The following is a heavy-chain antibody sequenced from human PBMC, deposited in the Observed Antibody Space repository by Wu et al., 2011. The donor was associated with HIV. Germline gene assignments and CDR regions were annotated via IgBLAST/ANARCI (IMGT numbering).Heavy chain of an antibody. Sequence: QVQLVQSGAEVREPGSSVKVSCKAFGYTFSAYYIHWVRQAPGQGLEWMGWIKPNSGGTKFAPKFQGRVAMTRDTSINTAFMELDGLTFDDTAVYYCARDLGGQVTTPGYFGLDVWGQGTTVSVSS. CDR1: GYTFSAYY. V-gene: IGHV1-2*02. D-gene: IGHD4-17*01. CDR3: ARDLGGQVTTPGYFGLDV. CDR2: IKPNSGGT. J-gene: IGHJ6*02.